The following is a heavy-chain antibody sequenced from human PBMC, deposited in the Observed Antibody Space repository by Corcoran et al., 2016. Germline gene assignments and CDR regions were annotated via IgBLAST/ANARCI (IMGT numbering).Heavy chain of an antibody. V-gene: IGHV3-15*07. D-gene: IGHD2-2*01. J-gene: IGHJ6*02. CDR3: AADSSSTSDAGLDV. Sequence: EVQLVESGGGLVWPGGSLRLSCAGSGLTLSDAWMNWVRQAPGKGLEWVGRIKTKFEGRPTDYPAPVKGRFTIARDDSKNTLYLQMNSLKTEDTAVYYCAADSSSTSDAGLDVWGQGTTVTVSS. CDR1: GLTLSDAW. CDR2: IKTKFEGRPT.